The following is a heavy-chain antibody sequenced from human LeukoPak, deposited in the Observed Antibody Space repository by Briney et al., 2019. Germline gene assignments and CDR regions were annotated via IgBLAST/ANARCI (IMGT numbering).Heavy chain of an antibody. V-gene: IGHV3-23*01. Sequence: GGSLRLSCAASGFTVSSKYMSWVRQAPGKGLEWVSAISGSGGSTYYADSVKGRFTISRDNSKNTLYLQMNSLRAEDTAVYYCAKSPSSYGDPYYFDYWGQGTLVTVSS. D-gene: IGHD4-17*01. CDR2: ISGSGGST. CDR1: GFTVSSKY. CDR3: AKSPSSYGDPYYFDY. J-gene: IGHJ4*02.